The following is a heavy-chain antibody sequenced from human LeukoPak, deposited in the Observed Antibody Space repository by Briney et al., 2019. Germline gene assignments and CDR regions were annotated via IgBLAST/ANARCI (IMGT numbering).Heavy chain of an antibody. CDR1: ECTFTTYT. Sequence: ASVEVSCKASECTFTTYTIHWVRQAPGQRLEWMGWVNAGSGNTKYSQRFQGRVTITRDTSASTAYMELSSLRSEDTAVYYCVRHERDFDYWGQGTLVTVSS. J-gene: IGHJ4*02. D-gene: IGHD1-1*01. CDR2: VNAGSGNT. V-gene: IGHV1-3*01. CDR3: VRHERDFDY.